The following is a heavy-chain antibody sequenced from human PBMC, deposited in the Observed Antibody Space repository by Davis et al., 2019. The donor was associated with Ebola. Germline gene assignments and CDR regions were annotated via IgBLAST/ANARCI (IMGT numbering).Heavy chain of an antibody. Sequence: ASVKVSCKASGYTFKNSAISWVRQAPGQGLEWMGWISAYNGNTNYAQNVQGRVTMTTDTSTGTAYLDLRSLRSDDTAVYFCARTSIVGTTTTASDNWGQGTLVTVSS. CDR3: ARTSIVGTTTTASDN. CDR1: GYTFKNSA. V-gene: IGHV1-18*01. CDR2: ISAYNGNT. D-gene: IGHD1-26*01. J-gene: IGHJ3*02.